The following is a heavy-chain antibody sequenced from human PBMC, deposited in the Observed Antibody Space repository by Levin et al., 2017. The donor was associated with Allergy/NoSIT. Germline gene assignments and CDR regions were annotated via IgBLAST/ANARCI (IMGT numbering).Heavy chain of an antibody. CDR1: GFSLRTRGMG. Sequence: QTLSLTCSFSGFSLRTRGMGLTWIRQPPGKALEWLARVDWDDFKFYSPSLKTRLTISKDTSKNQVVLTMTNMDPADTATYYCARSPTGTYYWYDFWGQGTLVTVSS. V-gene: IGHV2-70*04. D-gene: IGHD1-26*01. CDR3: ARSPTGTYYWYDF. J-gene: IGHJ5*01. CDR2: VDWDDFK.